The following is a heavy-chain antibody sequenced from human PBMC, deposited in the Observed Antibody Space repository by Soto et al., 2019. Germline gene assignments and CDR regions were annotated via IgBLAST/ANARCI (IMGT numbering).Heavy chain of an antibody. D-gene: IGHD1-1*01. CDR3: AKLGTMAVFDN. J-gene: IGHJ4*02. Sequence: EVQLLESGGGLVQPGGSLRLSCAASGFTFSSYAMSWVRQAPGKGLEWLAGITFRGDNTYYADSVKGRFTLSRDNSRNTLDLQMNSLKVEDTALYYCAKLGTMAVFDNWGQGTLLTVSS. CDR1: GFTFSSYA. CDR2: ITFRGDNT. V-gene: IGHV3-23*01.